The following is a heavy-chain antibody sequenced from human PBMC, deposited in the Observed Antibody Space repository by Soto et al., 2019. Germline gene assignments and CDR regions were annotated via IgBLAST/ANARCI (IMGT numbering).Heavy chain of an antibody. J-gene: IGHJ4*02. Sequence: QVQLQESGPGLVKPSETLSLTCTVSGGSINYYYWSWIRQPPGKGLEWIGYIYHSGSTNYNPSLKSRLTISVDTSKNQFSLKLSSVTAADTAVYYCARSIGFGELLEFDYWGQGTLVTVSS. CDR2: IYHSGST. D-gene: IGHD3-10*01. V-gene: IGHV4-59*01. CDR1: GGSINYYY. CDR3: ARSIGFGELLEFDY.